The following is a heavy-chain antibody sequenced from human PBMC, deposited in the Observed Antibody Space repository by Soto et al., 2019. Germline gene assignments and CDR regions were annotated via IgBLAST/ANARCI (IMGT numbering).Heavy chain of an antibody. CDR1: GGSFSGYY. V-gene: IGHV4-34*01. CDR3: ARGLVPDPSRSRRNYYGMDV. CDR2: INHSGST. Sequence: QVQLQQWGAGLLKPSETLSLTCAVYGGSFSGYYWSWIRQPPGKGLEWIGEINHSGSTNYNPSLKSRVTISVDTSKNQFSLKLSSVTAADTAVYYCARGLVPDPSRSRRNYYGMDVWGQGTTVTVSS. J-gene: IGHJ6*02. D-gene: IGHD2-2*01.